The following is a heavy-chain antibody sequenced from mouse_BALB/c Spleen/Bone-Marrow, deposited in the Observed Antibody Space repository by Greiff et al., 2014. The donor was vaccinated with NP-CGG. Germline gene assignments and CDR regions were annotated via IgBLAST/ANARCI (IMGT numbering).Heavy chain of an antibody. CDR1: GFAFSSYD. V-gene: IGHV5-9*02. CDR2: ISSGGSYT. Sequence: VQLKESGGGLVKPGGSLKLSCAASGFAFSSYDMSWVRQTPEKRLEWVATISSGGSYTYYPDSVKGRFTSSRDNARNTLYLQMSSLRSEDTALFYGARRDRLRRGYFDVWGAGTTVTVSS. CDR3: ARRDRLRRGYFDV. J-gene: IGHJ1*01. D-gene: IGHD2-2*01.